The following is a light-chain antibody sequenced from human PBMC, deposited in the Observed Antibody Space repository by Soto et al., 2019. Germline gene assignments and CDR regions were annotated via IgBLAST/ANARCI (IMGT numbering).Light chain of an antibody. CDR1: SSDVDTYKY. V-gene: IGLV2-8*01. J-gene: IGLJ2*01. CDR3: CSYAGSTTRVQ. Sequence: QSALTQPPSASGSPGQSVTISCTGASSDVDTYKYVSWYQQHPGKAPKLMIYEVSYRPSGVSDRFSGSKSGNTASLTISGLQAEDEADYYCCSYAGSTTRVQFGGGTKLTVL. CDR2: EVS.